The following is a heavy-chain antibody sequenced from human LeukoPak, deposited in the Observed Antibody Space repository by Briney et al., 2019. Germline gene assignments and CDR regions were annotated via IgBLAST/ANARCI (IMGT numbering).Heavy chain of an antibody. CDR2: IQPDGGST. Sequence: GGSLRLSCAASGFTFSSHWMYWVRQAPGKGLELVANIQPDGGSTYYVDSVKGRFTISRDNAKNSLYLQMNSLRAEDTAMYYCTRIIVEVPGVSDYCDYWGQGTLVTVSS. D-gene: IGHD2-2*01. J-gene: IGHJ4*02. CDR3: TRIIVEVPGVSDYCDY. CDR1: GFTFSSHW. V-gene: IGHV3-7*05.